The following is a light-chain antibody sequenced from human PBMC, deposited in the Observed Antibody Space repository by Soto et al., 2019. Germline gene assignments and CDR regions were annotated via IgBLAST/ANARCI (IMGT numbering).Light chain of an antibody. J-gene: IGLJ1*01. CDR2: NNT. CDR1: SSNIGSST. CDR3: PVWDDSLNGCV. Sequence: QSVLTQPPSVSETPGQRVTISCSGSSSNIGSSTVHWYRQLPETAPNLLIYNNTQRPSGVPDRFSGSKSGTSASLAISGLQSEDEADYYCPVWDDSLNGCVFGAGTKLTVL. V-gene: IGLV1-44*01.